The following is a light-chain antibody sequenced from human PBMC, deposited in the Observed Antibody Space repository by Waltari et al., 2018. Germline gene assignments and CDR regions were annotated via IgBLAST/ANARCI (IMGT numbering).Light chain of an antibody. CDR2: GGS. CDR3: VQAIAFPWT. J-gene: IGKJ1*01. V-gene: IGKV2-40*01. Sequence: IVMTQTPLSLPITLGEPASISCRSSQSLLHSNVNTYLHWYLQKAGQSPQLLIYGGSNRASGVPDRFSGSGSGTDFTLKISKVEAEDVGVYYCVQAIAFPWTFGQGTKVEI. CDR1: QSLLHSNVNTY.